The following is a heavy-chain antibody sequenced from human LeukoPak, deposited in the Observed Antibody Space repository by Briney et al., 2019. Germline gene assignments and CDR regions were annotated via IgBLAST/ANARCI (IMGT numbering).Heavy chain of an antibody. Sequence: PGGSLRLPCAASGFTFNSYTMNWVRQAPGKGLEWVSYISGSSYTIYYADSVKGRFTISRDNAKNSLYLQMNSLRDEDTAVYYCARWGPHYGGNSAYMDVWGKGTTVTVSS. CDR3: ARWGPHYGGNSAYMDV. V-gene: IGHV3-48*02. CDR1: GFTFNSYT. D-gene: IGHD4-23*01. CDR2: ISGSSYTI. J-gene: IGHJ6*03.